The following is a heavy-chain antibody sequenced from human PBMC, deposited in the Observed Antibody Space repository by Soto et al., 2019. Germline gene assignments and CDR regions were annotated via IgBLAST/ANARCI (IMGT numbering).Heavy chain of an antibody. CDR1: GGSLTGYD. CDR3: ARGQEGIVATH. J-gene: IGHJ1*01. CDR2: IKDGGVT. Sequence: SETLSLTCAGNGGSLTGYDWSWIRQPPGKGLEWIGEIKDGGVTNYSPSLKSRVTMSADTSKNQFSLNLNSVTAADTAVYYCARGQEGIVATHWDQGTLVTVSS. D-gene: IGHD5-12*01. V-gene: IGHV4-34*01.